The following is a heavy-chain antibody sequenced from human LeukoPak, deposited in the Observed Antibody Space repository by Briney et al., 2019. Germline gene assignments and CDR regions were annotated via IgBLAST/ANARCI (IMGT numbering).Heavy chain of an antibody. J-gene: IGHJ6*02. D-gene: IGHD2-15*01. CDR1: GFTVSSNY. CDR2: IYSGGST. CDR3: ARFRVVVAAILYYYGMDV. Sequence: GGSLRLSCTASGFTVSSNYMSWVRQAPGKGLEWVSVIYSGGSTYYAASVKGRFTISRHNSKNPLSLQMNSLRAEDTAVYYCARFRVVVAAILYYYGMDVWGQGTTVTVSS. V-gene: IGHV3-53*04.